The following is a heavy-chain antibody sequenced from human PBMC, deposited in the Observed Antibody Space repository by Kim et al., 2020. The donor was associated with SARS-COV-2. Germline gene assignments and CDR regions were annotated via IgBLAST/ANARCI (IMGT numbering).Heavy chain of an antibody. CDR1: GFTVSRNY. Sequence: GVSLRLSCAASGFTVSRNYMSWVRQAPGKGLGWVSVIYSGGSTYYADSVKGRFTISRDNSKNTLYLQMNSLRAEDTAVYYCARDPFCGGGSCYPAPYYAMDVWGQGTPVTVSS. D-gene: IGHD2-15*01. CDR2: IYSGGST. CDR3: ARDPFCGGGSCYPAPYYAMDV. V-gene: IGHV3-53*01. J-gene: IGHJ6*02.